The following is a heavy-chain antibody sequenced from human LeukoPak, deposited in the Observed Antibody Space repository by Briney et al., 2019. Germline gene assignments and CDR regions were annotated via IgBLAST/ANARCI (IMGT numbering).Heavy chain of an antibody. CDR3: ASRRSGTYIDY. J-gene: IGHJ4*02. V-gene: IGHV5-51*01. Sequence: GESLKISCKSSGYSFTSYWIAWLRQMPGKGREWMGIIYPSDSDTTYSPSFQGQFTISVDKSISTAYLQWSSLKASDTAMYYCASRRSGTYIDYWGQGTLVTVSS. CDR2: IYPSDSDT. CDR1: GYSFTSYW. D-gene: IGHD1-26*01.